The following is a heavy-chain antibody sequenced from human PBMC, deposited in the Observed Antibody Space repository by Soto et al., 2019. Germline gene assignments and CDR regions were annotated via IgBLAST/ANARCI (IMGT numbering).Heavy chain of an antibody. D-gene: IGHD4-17*01. J-gene: IGHJ4*02. CDR2: THHSGRT. CDR1: GFSISSGHY. V-gene: IGHV4-38-2*02. CDR3: ATHFYGAYVVDS. Sequence: PSETLSLTCTVSGFSISSGHYWGWMRQTPGKGLEWIGSTHHSGRTYYSTSLKSRVTISVDTSKNQVSLRLRSVTAAHTALYYCATHFYGAYVVDSWGQGTLVTVSS.